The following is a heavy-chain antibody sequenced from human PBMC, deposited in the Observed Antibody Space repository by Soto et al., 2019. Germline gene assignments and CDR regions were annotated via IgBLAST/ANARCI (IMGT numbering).Heavy chain of an antibody. CDR2: FDPENGET. J-gene: IGHJ4*02. CDR1: GYTLTKLS. V-gene: IGHV1-24*01. Sequence: ASVKVSCKVSGYTLTKLSIHWVRQAPGKGLEWMGGFDPENGETIYAQKFQGRVTMTEDTSTDTAYMELSTLRSEDTAVYYCATIVAVGNYFDCWGQGTLVTVSS. D-gene: IGHD2-21*01. CDR3: ATIVAVGNYFDC.